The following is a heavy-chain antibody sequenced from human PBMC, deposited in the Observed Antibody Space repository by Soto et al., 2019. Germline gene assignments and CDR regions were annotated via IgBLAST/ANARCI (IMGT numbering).Heavy chain of an antibody. CDR3: VQTTGWPGFDF. V-gene: IGHV3-53*01. D-gene: IGHD6-19*01. Sequence: EVQLVESGGGLIQPGGSLRLSCAASGFTVSSKYMTWVRQAPGKGLEWVSVIYGGGTTYYADSVKGRFTISRDNSKNTLYLQRNSLSAEDTAVYYCVQTTGWPGFDFWGQGTLVTVSS. J-gene: IGHJ4*02. CDR1: GFTVSSKY. CDR2: IYGGGTT.